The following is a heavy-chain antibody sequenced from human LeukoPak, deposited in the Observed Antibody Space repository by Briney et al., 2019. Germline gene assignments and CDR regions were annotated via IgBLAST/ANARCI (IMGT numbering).Heavy chain of an antibody. CDR3: ARVDGNSGYDFLDY. J-gene: IGHJ4*02. Sequence: GGSLRLSCAASGFXFSSYSINWVRQAPGKGLEWVSSISSSSSYIYYADSVKGRFTISRDNAKNSLYLQMNSLRAEDTAVYYCARVDGNSGYDFLDYWGQGTLVTVSS. CDR1: GFXFSSYS. V-gene: IGHV3-21*01. D-gene: IGHD5-12*01. CDR2: ISSSSSYI.